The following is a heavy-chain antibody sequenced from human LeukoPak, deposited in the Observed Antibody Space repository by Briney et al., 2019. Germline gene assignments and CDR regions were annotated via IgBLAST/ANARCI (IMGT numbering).Heavy chain of an antibody. J-gene: IGHJ4*02. CDR3: ARGSLSYSYYFDY. D-gene: IGHD2-15*01. Sequence: ASVKVSCKASGYTFTGYYMHWVRQAPGQGLEWMGWINPSGGNTNYAQKFQGRVTMTRDTSTSTVYMELSSLRSEDTAVYYCARGSLSYSYYFDYWGQGTLVTVSS. V-gene: IGHV1-46*03. CDR2: INPSGGNT. CDR1: GYTFTGYY.